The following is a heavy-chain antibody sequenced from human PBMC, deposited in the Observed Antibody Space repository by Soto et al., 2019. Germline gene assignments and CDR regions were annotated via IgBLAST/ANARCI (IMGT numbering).Heavy chain of an antibody. V-gene: IGHV3-9*01. J-gene: IGHJ6*02. CDR2: INWDGYSI. D-gene: IGHD3-3*01. CDR1: GFNFDDHV. CDR3: ARSWSGSTSGRVDV. Sequence: SLRLSCVASGFNFDDHVMHWVRQVPGKGLEWVGHINWDGYSIGYGGSVRGRFTISRDNAKSTLYLQMNSLRPADTAVYYCARSWSGSTSGRVDVWGQGTTVTVSS.